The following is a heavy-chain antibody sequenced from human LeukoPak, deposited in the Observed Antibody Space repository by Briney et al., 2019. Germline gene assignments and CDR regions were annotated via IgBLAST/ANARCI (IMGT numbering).Heavy chain of an antibody. CDR1: GGSMSNYY. J-gene: IGHJ2*01. CDR3: ARDPRSHSSSWYWYFDL. CDR2: VYYSGST. Sequence: SETLSLTCTVSGGSMSNYYWSWIRQPPGKGLEWIGYVYYSGSTNYNPSLKSRVTISVDTSKNQFSLKLSSLTAADTAVYYCARDPRSHSSSWYWYFDLWGRGTLVTVSS. V-gene: IGHV4-59*01. D-gene: IGHD6-13*01.